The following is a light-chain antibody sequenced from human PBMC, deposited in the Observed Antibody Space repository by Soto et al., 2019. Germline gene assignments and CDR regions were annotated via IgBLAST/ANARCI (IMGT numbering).Light chain of an antibody. CDR2: AAS. CDR1: QSISTY. J-gene: IGKJ1*01. V-gene: IGKV1-39*01. CDR3: QQSYSTPPT. Sequence: DLQMTQSPSSLSASVGDRVTITCRASQSISTYLNWYQQKPGKDPKLLIYAASSLQSGVPSRFSGSGSGTDFTLTISSLQPEDFATYYCQQSYSTPPTFGQGTKVEIK.